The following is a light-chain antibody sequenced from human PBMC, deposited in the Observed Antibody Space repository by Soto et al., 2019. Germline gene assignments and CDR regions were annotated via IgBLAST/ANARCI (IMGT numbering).Light chain of an antibody. CDR3: QQYNSYST. CDR2: DAS. J-gene: IGKJ1*01. V-gene: IGKV1-5*01. CDR1: QSISSW. Sequence: DIQMTQSPSTLSASVGDRVTITCRASQSISSWLAWYQQKPGKAPKLLIYDASSLESGVPSRFSGSGSGTEFTLTISGLLPEDFATYYCQQYNSYSTFGQGTKWIS.